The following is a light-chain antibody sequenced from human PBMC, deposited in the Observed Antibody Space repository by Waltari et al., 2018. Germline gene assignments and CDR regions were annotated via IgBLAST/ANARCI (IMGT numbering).Light chain of an antibody. Sequence: QSVLTQPPSASGTPGQRVTISCSGSSSNIGRNYVYWYQQLPGTAPKLLIYKNNQRPSGVPDQFSGSKSGTSASLAISGLRSDDEADYYCAAWDDSRSVVFGGGTKLAVL. CDR3: AAWDDSRSVV. CDR1: SSNIGRNY. J-gene: IGLJ2*01. CDR2: KNN. V-gene: IGLV1-47*01.